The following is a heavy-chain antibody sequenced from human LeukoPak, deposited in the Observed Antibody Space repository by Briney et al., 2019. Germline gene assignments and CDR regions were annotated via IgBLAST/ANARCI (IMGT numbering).Heavy chain of an antibody. CDR3: ARSRGARFAPLDY. CDR2: IYYSGST. Sequence: PSETLSLTCTVSGGSINSYYWSWIRQPPGKGLEWIGYIYYSGSTNYNPSLKSRVTISVDTSKNQFSLNLNSVTTADTAVYYRARSRGARFAPLDYWGQGTLVTVSS. CDR1: GGSINSYY. V-gene: IGHV4-59*01. D-gene: IGHD1-26*01. J-gene: IGHJ4*02.